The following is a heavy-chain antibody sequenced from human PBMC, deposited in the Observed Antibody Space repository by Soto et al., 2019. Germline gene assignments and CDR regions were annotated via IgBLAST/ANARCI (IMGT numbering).Heavy chain of an antibody. J-gene: IGHJ6*02. CDR3: ARDVRVSGYYYVGYYYYGMDV. CDR1: GFTFSSYW. Sequence: EVQLVESGGGLVQPGGSLRLSCAASGFTFSSYWMSWVRQAPGKGLEWVANIKQDGSEKYYVDSVKGRFTISRDNAKNSLYLQMNSLRAEDTAVYYCARDVRVSGYYYVGYYYYGMDVWGQGTTVTVSS. V-gene: IGHV3-7*01. CDR2: IKQDGSEK. D-gene: IGHD3-22*01.